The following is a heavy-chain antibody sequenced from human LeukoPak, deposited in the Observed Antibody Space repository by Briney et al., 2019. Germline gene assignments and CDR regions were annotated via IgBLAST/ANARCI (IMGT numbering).Heavy chain of an antibody. CDR2: IWYDGSDK. V-gene: IGHV3-33*01. CDR3: ARDSAAGGQLWLTY. Sequence: GGSLRLSCAASEFTFSSYAMHWVRQAPGKGLEWVAVIWYDGSDKYYADSVKGRFTISRDNSRDTLHLQMNSLRAEDTAVYYCARDSAAGGQLWLTYWGQGTLVTVSS. J-gene: IGHJ4*02. D-gene: IGHD5-18*01. CDR1: EFTFSSYA.